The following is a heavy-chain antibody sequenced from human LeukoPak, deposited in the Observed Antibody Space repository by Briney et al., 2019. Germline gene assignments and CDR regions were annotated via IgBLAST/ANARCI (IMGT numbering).Heavy chain of an antibody. J-gene: IGHJ4*02. V-gene: IGHV3-48*02. Sequence: GGSLRLSCAASEFTVSRNYMSWVRQAPGKGLEWVSYISSGSGTIYYTDSVKGRFTIARDDAKNSLYLQMSSLRDEDTAVYYCAREAIKDYWGQGTLVTVSS. CDR1: EFTVSRNY. CDR3: AREAIKDY. CDR2: ISSGSGTI.